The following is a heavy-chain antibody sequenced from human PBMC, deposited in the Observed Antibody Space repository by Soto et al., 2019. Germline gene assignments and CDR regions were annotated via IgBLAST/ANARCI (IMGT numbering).Heavy chain of an antibody. V-gene: IGHV3-15*07. CDR2: IKSKTDGGTT. CDR3: TSNLGRFWGSYLHGDY. J-gene: IGHJ4*02. CDR1: GVPFTTAW. D-gene: IGHD3-16*02. Sequence: GGSLRLSCTASGVPFTTAWINWVRQAPGKGLEWVGRIKSKTDGGTTDFAAPVKGRFTISRDDSKNTLYLQMNSLKTEDTAVYYCTSNLGRFWGSYLHGDYWGQGTLVTVSS.